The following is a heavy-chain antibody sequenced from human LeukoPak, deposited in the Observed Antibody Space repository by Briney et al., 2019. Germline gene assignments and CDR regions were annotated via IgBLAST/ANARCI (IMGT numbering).Heavy chain of an antibody. V-gene: IGHV4-4*07. D-gene: IGHD3-22*01. CDR1: GGSISSYY. CDR3: ARHQPPHYYDSSGYCDY. J-gene: IGHJ4*02. Sequence: SETLSLTCTVSGGSISSYYWSWIRQPAGKGLEWIGRIYTSGSTNYNPSLKSRVTMSVDTSKNQFSLKLSSVTAADTAVYYCARHQPPHYYDSSGYCDYWGQGTLVTVSS. CDR2: IYTSGST.